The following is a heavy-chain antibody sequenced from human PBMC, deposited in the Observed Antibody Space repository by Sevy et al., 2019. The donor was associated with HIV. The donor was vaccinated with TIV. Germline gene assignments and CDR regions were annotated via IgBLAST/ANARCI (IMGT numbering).Heavy chain of an antibody. Sequence: SETLSLTCAVYGGSFSGYYWSWIRQPPGKGLEWIGEINHNGSTNYNPSLKSRVTISADTSKNQFSLNLSSVTAADTAVYYCARVGYSLGMDVWGQGTTVTVSS. CDR1: GGSFSGYY. CDR3: ARVGYSLGMDV. V-gene: IGHV4-34*01. D-gene: IGHD6-13*01. CDR2: INHNGST. J-gene: IGHJ6*02.